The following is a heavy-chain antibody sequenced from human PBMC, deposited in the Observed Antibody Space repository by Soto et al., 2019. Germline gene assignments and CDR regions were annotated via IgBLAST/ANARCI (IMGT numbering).Heavy chain of an antibody. V-gene: IGHV3-23*01. D-gene: IGHD6-19*01. CDR2: LSGSGTST. CDR3: AKATTNGGWFNPFDS. J-gene: IGHJ4*02. CDR1: GFSFVNSD. Sequence: GGSLRLSCAASGFSFVNSDMNWVRQAPGKGLEWVSGLSGSGTSTYYADSVKGRFTISRDNSRDTLFLQMNSLTADDTAVYYCAKATTNGGWFNPFDSWGQGALVTVSS.